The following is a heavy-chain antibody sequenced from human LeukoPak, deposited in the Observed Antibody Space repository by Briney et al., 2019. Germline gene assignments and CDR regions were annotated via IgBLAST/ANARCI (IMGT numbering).Heavy chain of an antibody. CDR1: GGSINNGNHF. CDR3: GFSEGDF. J-gene: IGHJ4*02. CDR2: IFTGGST. Sequence: SQILSLTCTVSGGSINNGNHFWTWIRQPAGKGLEWIGRIFTGGSTNYNPSLESRLTMSIDTSKNQFSLKLNSVTAADTAMYFCGFSEGDFWGRGALVTVSS. V-gene: IGHV4-61*02. D-gene: IGHD6-25*01.